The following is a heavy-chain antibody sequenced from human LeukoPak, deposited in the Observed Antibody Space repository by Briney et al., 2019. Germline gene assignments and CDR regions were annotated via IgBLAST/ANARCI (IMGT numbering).Heavy chain of an antibody. CDR3: ARANSSSWFDYYYYYMDV. V-gene: IGHV4-4*07. CDR1: GGSISSYY. D-gene: IGHD6-13*01. CDR2: IYTSGST. Sequence: PSETLSLTCTVSGGSISSYYWSWIRQPAGKGLEWIGRIYTSGSTNYNPSLKSRVTMSVDTSKNQFSLKLSSVTAADTAVYYCARANSSSWFDYYYYYMDVWDKGTTVTVSS. J-gene: IGHJ6*03.